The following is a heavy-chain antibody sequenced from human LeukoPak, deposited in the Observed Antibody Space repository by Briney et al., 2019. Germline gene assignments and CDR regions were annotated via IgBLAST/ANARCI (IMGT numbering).Heavy chain of an antibody. D-gene: IGHD6-13*01. CDR2: IYYSGST. CDR3: ARSIAAADVFDI. CDR1: GGSISSSSYY. Sequence: PSETLSLTCTVSGGSISSSSYYWGWIRQPPGKGLEWIGSIYYSGSTYYNPSLKSRVTRSVDTSKNQFSLKLSSVTAADTAVYYCARSIAAADVFDIWGQGTLVIVSS. V-gene: IGHV4-39*07. J-gene: IGHJ3*02.